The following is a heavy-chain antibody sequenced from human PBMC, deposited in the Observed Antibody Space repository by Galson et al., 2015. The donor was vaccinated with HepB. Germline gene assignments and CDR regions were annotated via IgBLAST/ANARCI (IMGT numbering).Heavy chain of an antibody. D-gene: IGHD1-14*01. V-gene: IGHV1-69*13. CDR3: AKELAVGIFRALDI. Sequence: SVKVSCKASGGTFSTYAINWVRQAPGQGLEWMGGIILRFGVTKYAQMFQDRVTITADESTSTIYMELTGLRPDDTAVYYCAKELAVGIFRALDIWGQGTMVSVSS. CDR1: GGTFSTYA. J-gene: IGHJ3*02. CDR2: IILRFGVT.